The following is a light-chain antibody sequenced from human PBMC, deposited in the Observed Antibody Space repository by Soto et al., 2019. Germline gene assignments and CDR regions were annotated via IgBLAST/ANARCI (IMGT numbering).Light chain of an antibody. Sequence: DIQMTQSPSSLSASVGDRVTIPCRASQSINTYLNRYQQKPGKAPKPLIYAASILQSGVPSRFSCSGSGTDFTLTISNLQPEDFATYSCQQSYTSPPTFGQGTKLEIK. J-gene: IGKJ2*01. CDR3: QQSYTSPPT. CDR2: AAS. CDR1: QSINTY. V-gene: IGKV1-39*01.